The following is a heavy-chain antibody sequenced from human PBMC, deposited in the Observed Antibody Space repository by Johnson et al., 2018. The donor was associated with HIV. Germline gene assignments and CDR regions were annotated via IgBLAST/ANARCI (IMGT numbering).Heavy chain of an antibody. CDR3: VRGAFDYRDASGRFGGAGFDL. D-gene: IGHD3-16*01. V-gene: IGHV3-11*04. CDR1: GFTFSDSY. CDR2: ISSSTNTI. Sequence: QVQLVESGGGLVKPGGSLRLSCAASGFTFSDSYMSWIRQAPGKGLEWVSYISSSTNTIYYADSVKGRFTISRYTAKNSLALQMNRLRAEDTAVYYCVRGAFDYRDASGRFGGAGFDLWGQGTVVTVSS. J-gene: IGHJ3*01.